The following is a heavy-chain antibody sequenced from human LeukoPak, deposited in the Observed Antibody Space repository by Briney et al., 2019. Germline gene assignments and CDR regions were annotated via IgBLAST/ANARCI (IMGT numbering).Heavy chain of an antibody. CDR1: GFTLSSYS. J-gene: IGHJ4*02. CDR2: ISSSSNII. CDR3: ARARGYSYGYSDY. D-gene: IGHD5-18*01. Sequence: GGSLRLSCAGSGFTLSSYSMNWVRQAPGKGLEWASYISSSSNIIDYTDSVKGRFTISRDNAKNSLYLQMNSLRAEDTAVYYCARARGYSYGYSDYWGQGTLVTVSS. V-gene: IGHV3-48*01.